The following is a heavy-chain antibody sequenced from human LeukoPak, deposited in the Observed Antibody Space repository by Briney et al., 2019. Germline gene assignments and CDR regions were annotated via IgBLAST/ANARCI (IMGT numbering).Heavy chain of an antibody. CDR1: GFTFSSYA. CDR3: AKDYYGSGKTRDFYYYMDV. CDR2: ISGSGGIT. V-gene: IGHV3-23*01. Sequence: GGSLRLTCAASGFTFSSYAMSWVCQAPGKGLEGVAAISGSGGITYYADSVRGRFTISRDNSKNTLYLQMNSLRAEDTALYYCAKDYYGSGKTRDFYYYMDVWGKGTTVTVSS. D-gene: IGHD3-10*01. J-gene: IGHJ6*03.